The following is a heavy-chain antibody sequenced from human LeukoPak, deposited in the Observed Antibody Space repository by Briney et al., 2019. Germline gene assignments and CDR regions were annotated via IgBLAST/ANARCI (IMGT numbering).Heavy chain of an antibody. V-gene: IGHV3-74*03. CDR3: ASSDRLDY. D-gene: IGHD1-14*01. CDR1: GFIFSTTW. CDR2: MYSDGSSA. J-gene: IGHJ4*02. Sequence: GRSLRLSCAGSGFIFSTTWMLWVRQAPGKGLMWVSRMYSDGSSATYADSVKGRFTISRDNAKNTLYLQMNSLRVDDTAVYYCASSDRLDYWGQGILVTVSS.